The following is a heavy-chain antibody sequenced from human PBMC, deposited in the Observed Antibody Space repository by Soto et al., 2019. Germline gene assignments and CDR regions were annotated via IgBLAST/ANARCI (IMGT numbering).Heavy chain of an antibody. CDR1: GFTFSSYS. Sequence: EVQLVESGGGLVQPGGSLRLSCAASGFTFSSYSMNWVRQAPGKRLEWVSYISSSSSTIYYADSVKGRFTISRDNAKKYLYLQMNSLRGGDTAVYYRGRVYTRYYYYYMCVWGKGTTVTVSS. CDR3: GRVYTRYYYYYMCV. J-gene: IGHJ6*03. V-gene: IGHV3-48*01. D-gene: IGHD2-2*02. CDR2: ISSSSSTI.